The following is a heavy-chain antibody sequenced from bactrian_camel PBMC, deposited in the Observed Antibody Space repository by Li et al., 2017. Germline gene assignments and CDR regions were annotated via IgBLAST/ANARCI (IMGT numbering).Heavy chain of an antibody. D-gene: IGHD6*01. Sequence: HVQLVESGGGSVQAGGSLRLSCVASNYTTATYSLGWFRQAPGKEREGVATIGQYRTTYYTDAVKGRFTISKDNAKKMLILHMTSLKPVDTAMYYCLTDFQPCAADSVPAGNWGQGTQVTVS. CDR1: NYTTATYS. CDR2: IGQYRTT. CDR3: LTDFQPCAADSVPAGN. V-gene: IGHV3S55*01. J-gene: IGHJ4*01.